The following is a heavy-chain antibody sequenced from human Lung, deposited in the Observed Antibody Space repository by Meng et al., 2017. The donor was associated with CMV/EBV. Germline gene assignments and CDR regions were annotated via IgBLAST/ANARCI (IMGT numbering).Heavy chain of an antibody. Sequence: ASXXVSCKASGYTFTLFDIHWVRQAPGQGLEWLGWINPNTDGTNYAQRFQGRVAMTCDTSITTAYMELSSLTSDDTAIYYCARDRSLSRLGRSDAFDVWGQGXRVTVSS. V-gene: IGHV1-2*02. CDR2: INPNTDGT. J-gene: IGHJ3*01. D-gene: IGHD7-27*01. CDR1: GYTFTLFD. CDR3: ARDRSLSRLGRSDAFDV.